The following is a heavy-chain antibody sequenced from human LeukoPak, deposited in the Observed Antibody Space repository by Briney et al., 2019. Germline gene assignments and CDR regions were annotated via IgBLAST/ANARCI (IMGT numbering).Heavy chain of an antibody. D-gene: IGHD5-18*01. CDR1: GYTFSGYY. J-gene: IGHJ4*02. CDR2: ISPNSGGT. CDR3: ARGYSYGYFPDF. Sequence: ASVKVSCKASGYTFSGYYIHWVRQAPGQGLEWMGWISPNSGGTFSAQKFQDRVSMTTDTSIKTAYMEMSSLRSDDTAIYYCARGYSYGYFPDFWAQGTLVTVSS. V-gene: IGHV1-2*02.